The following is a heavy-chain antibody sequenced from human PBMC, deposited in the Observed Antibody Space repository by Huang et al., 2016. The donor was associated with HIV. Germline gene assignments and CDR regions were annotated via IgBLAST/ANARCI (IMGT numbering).Heavy chain of an antibody. J-gene: IGHJ6*03. Sequence: QLLLQESGPGLVKPSEALALTCAVSGGSIRSSDYHWGWIRQPPGKGLAGIGSIYFKGSTHYSPALKRRVTIAVDTSKNLFFLNLTSMTAADTAVYYCARHREGPVAYYSGWGSHLNYMDVWGRGRTVVVSS. CDR1: GGSIRSSDYH. V-gene: IGHV4-39*01. CDR2: IYFKGST. D-gene: IGHD3-10*01. CDR3: ARHREGPVAYYSGWGSHLNYMDV.